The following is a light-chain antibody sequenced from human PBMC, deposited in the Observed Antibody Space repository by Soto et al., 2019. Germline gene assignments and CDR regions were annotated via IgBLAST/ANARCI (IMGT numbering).Light chain of an antibody. Sequence: EIGWTQSPGPRSLSPGERATLSCTASQSVSSSYLAWYQQKPGQAPRLLIHGASSRATGIPDRFIGSGTGTDFSLTISRLEPEDFAVYDCQQYSSSPPTFHGGTKTEFK. CDR3: QQYSSSPPT. CDR1: QSVSSSY. J-gene: IGKJ4*01. CDR2: GAS. V-gene: IGKV3-20*01.